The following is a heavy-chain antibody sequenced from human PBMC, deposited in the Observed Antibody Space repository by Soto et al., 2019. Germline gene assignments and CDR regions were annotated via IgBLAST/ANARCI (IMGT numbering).Heavy chain of an antibody. J-gene: IGHJ5*02. V-gene: IGHV3-23*01. D-gene: IGHD6-13*01. Sequence: EVQLLESGGGWLQPGGSLRLSCAASGFTFSSYAMNWVRQAPGTGLEWVSGITGSGAGSYYSDSVKGRFTISRDNSKNTLYLQSNSLRAEDTAVYYCAKAYSNSWPNDWFDPWGQGTLVTVSS. CDR3: AKAYSNSWPNDWFDP. CDR2: ITGSGAGS. CDR1: GFTFSSYA.